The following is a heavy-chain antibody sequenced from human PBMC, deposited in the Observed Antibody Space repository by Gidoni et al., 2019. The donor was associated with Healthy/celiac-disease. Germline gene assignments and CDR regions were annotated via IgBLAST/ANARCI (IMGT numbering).Heavy chain of an antibody. CDR2: ISSSSSTI. CDR3: AREGYYYDSSGYYPLPLDY. D-gene: IGHD3-22*01. Sequence: EVQLVESGGGLVQPGGSLRLSCAASGFTFSSYSMTWVRQAPGKGLEWVSYISSSSSTIYYADSVKGRFTISRDNAKNSLYLQMNSLRAEDTAVYYCAREGYYYDSSGYYPLPLDYWGQGTLVTVSS. J-gene: IGHJ4*02. CDR1: GFTFSSYS. V-gene: IGHV3-48*04.